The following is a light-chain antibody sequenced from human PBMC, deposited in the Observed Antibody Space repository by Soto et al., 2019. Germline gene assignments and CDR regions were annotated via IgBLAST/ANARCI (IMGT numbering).Light chain of an antibody. V-gene: IGKV1-12*01. CDR3: QQTSAFPRT. J-gene: IGKJ1*01. CDR1: RDISNS. Sequence: DIQMTQSPSSVSASVGHRLTITCRASRDISNSLAWYQQTPGKAPKLLLRGASSLHRGVPSRFSGGGAGTEFTLTISSLQPEDFATYYCQQTSAFPRTFGQGTKVDNK. CDR2: GAS.